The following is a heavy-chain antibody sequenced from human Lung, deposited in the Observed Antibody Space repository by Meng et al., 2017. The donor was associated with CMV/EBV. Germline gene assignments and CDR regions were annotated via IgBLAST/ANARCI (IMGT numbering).Heavy chain of an antibody. CDR3: ARGVLGAGTSTFDF. CDR2: ISGGKGGT. Sequence: STYVFTTYKIHWIRQAPGQLLEWMGWISGGKGGTKYSPNFQDRVTFSVNTSATIVYMEVRSLTPTDTAVYYCARGVLGAGTSTFDFWGQGSLVTVSS. V-gene: IGHV1-3*01. D-gene: IGHD3-10*01. J-gene: IGHJ4*02. CDR1: TYVFTTYK.